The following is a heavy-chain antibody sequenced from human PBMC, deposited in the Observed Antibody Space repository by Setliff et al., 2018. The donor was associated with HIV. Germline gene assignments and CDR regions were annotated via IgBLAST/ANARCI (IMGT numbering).Heavy chain of an antibody. V-gene: IGHV4-39*01. CDR2: IYFTGDS. J-gene: IGHJ4*02. CDR1: GGSINISSYY. CDR3: ARHKSQPYYFDY. Sequence: PSETLSLTCTVSGGSINISSYYWGWIRQPPGKGLEWIGSIYFTGDSYYDPSLKSRVTTSVDTSNNQFSLILSPVTAADTAVYYCARHKSQPYYFDYWGQGTLVTVSS.